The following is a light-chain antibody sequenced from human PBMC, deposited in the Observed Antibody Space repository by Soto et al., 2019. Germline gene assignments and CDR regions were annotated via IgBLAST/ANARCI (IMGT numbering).Light chain of an antibody. CDR3: QQRSNWPPPIT. J-gene: IGKJ5*01. Sequence: EIVRTQSPATLSVSPGERATLSCRASQSVSNNYLAWYQQKPGQAPRLLIYDASNRATGIPARFSGSGSGTDFTLTISSLEPEDFAVYYCQQRSNWPPPITFGQGTRLEIK. V-gene: IGKV3-11*01. CDR2: DAS. CDR1: QSVSNNY.